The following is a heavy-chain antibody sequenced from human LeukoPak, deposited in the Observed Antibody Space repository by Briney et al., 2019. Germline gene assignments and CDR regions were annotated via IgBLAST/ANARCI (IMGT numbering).Heavy chain of an antibody. Sequence: GASVKVSCKASGYTFTGYYMHWVRQAPGQGLEWMGWSNPNSGGTNYAQKFQGRVTMTRDTSISTAYMELSRLRSDDTAVYYCAKDNFVKSVGASDFDYWGQGTLVTVSS. CDR3: AKDNFVKSVGASDFDY. CDR1: GYTFTGYY. V-gene: IGHV1-2*02. CDR2: SNPNSGGT. D-gene: IGHD1-26*01. J-gene: IGHJ4*02.